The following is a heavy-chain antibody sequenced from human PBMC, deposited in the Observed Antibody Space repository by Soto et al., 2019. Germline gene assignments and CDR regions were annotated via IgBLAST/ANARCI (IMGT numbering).Heavy chain of an antibody. V-gene: IGHV1-18*04. D-gene: IGHD2-8*01. CDR3: AREQDCTNGVCRNYYYYYYAMDV. CDR2: ISAYNGNT. CDR1: GYTFTSYG. Sequence: ASVKVSCKASGYTFTSYGISWVRQAPGQGLEWMRWISAYNGNTNYAQKLQGRVTMTTDTSTSTAYMELRSLRSDDTAVYYCAREQDCTNGVCRNYYYYYYAMDVWGQGPTVTVSS. J-gene: IGHJ6*02.